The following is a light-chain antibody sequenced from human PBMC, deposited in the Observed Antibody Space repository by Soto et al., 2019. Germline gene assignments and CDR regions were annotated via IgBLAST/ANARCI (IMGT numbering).Light chain of an antibody. J-gene: IGKJ1*01. CDR2: GAF. CDR1: QSVTNNY. CDR3: QQYGSSLTWT. V-gene: IGKV3-20*01. Sequence: VLTQSPGTLSLSPGERATLSCRASQSVTNNYLAWYQQRPGQAPRLLISGAFRRAAGIPDRFSGSGSGTDFTLTISRLEPEDFAVYYCQQYGSSLTWTFGQGTKVDIK.